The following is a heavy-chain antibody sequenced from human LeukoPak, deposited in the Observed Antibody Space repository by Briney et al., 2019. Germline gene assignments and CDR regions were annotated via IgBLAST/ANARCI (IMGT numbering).Heavy chain of an antibody. CDR2: ISYDGSNK. J-gene: IGHJ4*02. V-gene: IGHV3-30-3*01. CDR1: GFTFSSYA. CDR3: ARDYYDSSGYYLGQHY. D-gene: IGHD3-22*01. Sequence: PGGSLRLSCAASGFTFSSYAMHWVRQAPGKGLEWVAVISYDGSNKYYADSVKGRFTISRDNSKNTLYLQMNSLRAEDTAVYYCARDYYDSSGYYLGQHYWGQGTLVTVSS.